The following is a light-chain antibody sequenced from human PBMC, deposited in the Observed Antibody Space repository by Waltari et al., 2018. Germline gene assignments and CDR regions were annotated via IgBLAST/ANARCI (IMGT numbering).Light chain of an antibody. CDR2: ETS. CDR1: QSIGLY. V-gene: IGKV1-5*03. CDR3: QQYKDYLGT. Sequence: DIQMTQTPSTLSASVVDRVIITCRASQSIGLYLAWYQQKPGTAPKLLIYETSVLQAGVPSRFSGSGSGTEFTLTISSLQPDDFATYYCQQYKDYLGTFGQGTKVEV. J-gene: IGKJ1*01.